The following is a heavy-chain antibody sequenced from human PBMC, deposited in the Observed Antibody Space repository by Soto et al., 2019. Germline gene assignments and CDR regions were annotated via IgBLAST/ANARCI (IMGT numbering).Heavy chain of an antibody. CDR3: AKDRGLGAYSSYYYGMDV. CDR2: ISGSGGST. V-gene: IGHV3-23*01. CDR1: GFTFSSYA. J-gene: IGHJ6*02. Sequence: EVQLLESGGGLVQPGGSLRLSCAASGFTFSSYAMSWVRQAPGKGLEWVSTISGSGGSTYYADSVKGRFTISRDNSKNTMYLQMNSLRAEDTAIYYCAKDRGLGAYSSYYYGMDVWGQGTTVTVSS. D-gene: IGHD1-26*01.